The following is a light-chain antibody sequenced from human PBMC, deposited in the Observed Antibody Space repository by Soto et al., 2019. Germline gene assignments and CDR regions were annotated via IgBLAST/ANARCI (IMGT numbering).Light chain of an antibody. CDR1: QSVSSTS. CDR2: GAS. V-gene: IGKV3-20*01. J-gene: IGKJ1*01. Sequence: EIVLTQSPGTLSFSPGERATLSCRASQSVSSTSLAWYQQKPGQAPRPLIYGASNRATGIPDRFSGSGSGTDFTLTISRLEPEDFAVYYCQQYDGSPPWTFGLGTKVEFK. CDR3: QQYDGSPPWT.